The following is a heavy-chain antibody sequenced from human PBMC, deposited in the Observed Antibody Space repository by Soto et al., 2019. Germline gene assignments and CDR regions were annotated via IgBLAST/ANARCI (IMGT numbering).Heavy chain of an antibody. D-gene: IGHD6-19*01. J-gene: IGHJ4*02. Sequence: QVHLVQSGAEMKKPGSSVKVSCKVSGGDLTNSGISWVRQAPGQGLEWMGGILPLLAMDDYSQKYQGRVTITADQSQNTPSMDQGILRSEDIAVYVDEEEDGAGLKTWGQGSLVIVSS. CDR3: EEEDGAGLKT. CDR1: GGDLTNSG. V-gene: IGHV1-69*04. CDR2: ILPLLAMD.